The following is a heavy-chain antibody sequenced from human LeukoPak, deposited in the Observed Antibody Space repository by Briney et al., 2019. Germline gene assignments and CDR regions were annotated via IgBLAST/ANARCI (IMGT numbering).Heavy chain of an antibody. V-gene: IGHV3-64*01. CDR1: GFTFSSYA. CDR3: ARQATRIAAAGTPIDY. Sequence: PGGSLRLSCAASGFTFSSYAMHWVRQAPGKGLEYVSAISSNGGSTYYANSVKGRFTISRDNSKNTLYLQMGSLRAEDMAVYYCARQATRIAAAGTPIDYWGQGTLVTVSS. J-gene: IGHJ4*02. CDR2: ISSNGGST. D-gene: IGHD6-13*01.